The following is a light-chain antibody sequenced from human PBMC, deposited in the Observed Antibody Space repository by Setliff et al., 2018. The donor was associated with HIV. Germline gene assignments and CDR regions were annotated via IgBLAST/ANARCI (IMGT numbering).Light chain of an antibody. V-gene: IGLV7-46*01. CDR2: DTS. CDR1: TGGVTSGHY. CDR3: LLSYSNTYV. Sequence: QAVVTQEPSLTVSPGGTVTLTCGSNTGGVTSGHYAYWFQQKPGQAPRTLIYDTSNKLSWTPARFSGSFLGGTAALTLSGAQAQDEADYYCLLSYSNTYVFGGGTKVTVL. J-gene: IGLJ2*01.